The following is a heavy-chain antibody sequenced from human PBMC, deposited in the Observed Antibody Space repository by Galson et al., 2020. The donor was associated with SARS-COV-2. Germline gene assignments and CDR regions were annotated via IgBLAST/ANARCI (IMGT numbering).Heavy chain of an antibody. D-gene: IGHD1-1*01. CDR1: GDSISNDIAA. CDR2: TYYRSYRSRWFD. V-gene: IGHV6-1*01. Sequence: SQTLSLTCAISGDSISNDIAAWNWIRQSPSRGLEWLGRTYYRSYRSRWFDDYALSVKSRMTVTSDTSKNHISLHLNSVTAEDTAIYYCARGRSGTTVSLCEYWGQGSLVTVSS. J-gene: IGHJ4*02. CDR3: ARGRSGTTVSLCEY.